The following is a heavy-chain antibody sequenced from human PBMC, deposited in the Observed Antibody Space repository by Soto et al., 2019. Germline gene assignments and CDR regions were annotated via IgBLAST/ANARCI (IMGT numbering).Heavy chain of an antibody. CDR1: GGSISSYY. J-gene: IGHJ6*02. D-gene: IGHD1-26*01. CDR3: ARADRPGIRAPYGMDV. Sequence: PSETLSLTCTVSGGSISSYYWSWIRQPPGKGLEWIGYIYYSGSTNYNPSLKSRVTISVDTSKNQFSLKLSSVTAADTAVYYCARADRPGIRAPYGMDVWGQGXTVTVSS. V-gene: IGHV4-59*01. CDR2: IYYSGST.